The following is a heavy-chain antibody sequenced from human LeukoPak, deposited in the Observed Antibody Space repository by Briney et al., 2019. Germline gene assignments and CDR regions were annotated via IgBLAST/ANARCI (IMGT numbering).Heavy chain of an antibody. J-gene: IGHJ4*02. D-gene: IGHD6-13*01. CDR2: ISGSGSTT. Sequence: GGSLRLSCAASGFSFNSYALSWVRRAPGKGLEWVSGISGSGSTTVYTDSVKGRFTDSRDNSKNTLYLQMNSLRAEDTAVYYCAPDSSSWYGISVDYFDYWGQGTLVTVSS. CDR3: APDSSSWYGISVDYFDY. CDR1: GFSFNSYA. V-gene: IGHV3-23*01.